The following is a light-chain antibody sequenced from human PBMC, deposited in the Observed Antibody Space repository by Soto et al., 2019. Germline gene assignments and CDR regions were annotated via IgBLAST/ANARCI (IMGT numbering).Light chain of an antibody. CDR2: DAS. CDR1: QTVRNNY. CDR3: QQCSSYPLT. V-gene: IGKV3-20*01. Sequence: EFVLTQSPGTRSLSPGERANISCRASQTVRNNYLAWSQQKPGQAPRLLIYDASSRATGIPDRFSGGGSGTDFTLTISRLEPEDFAVYYCQQCSSYPLTFGGGTKWIS. J-gene: IGKJ4*01.